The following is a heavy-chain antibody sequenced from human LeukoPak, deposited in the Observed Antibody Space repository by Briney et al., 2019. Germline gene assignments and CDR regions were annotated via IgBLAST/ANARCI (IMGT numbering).Heavy chain of an antibody. V-gene: IGHV4-59*01. CDR3: AREMGCSGGSCYRVRAFDI. D-gene: IGHD2-15*01. J-gene: IGHJ3*02. CDR2: IYYSGST. Sequence: SETLSLTCTVSGGSISSYYWSWIRQPPGKGLEWIGYIYYSGSTNYNPSLKSRVTISVDTSKNQFSLKLSSVTAADTAVYYCAREMGCSGGSCYRVRAFDIWGQGTMVTVSS. CDR1: GGSISSYY.